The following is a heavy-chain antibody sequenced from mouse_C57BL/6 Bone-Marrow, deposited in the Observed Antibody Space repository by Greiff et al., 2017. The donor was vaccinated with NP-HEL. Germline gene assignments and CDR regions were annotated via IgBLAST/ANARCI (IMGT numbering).Heavy chain of an antibody. CDR2: IYPGNSDT. Sequence: DVKLQESGTVLARPGASVKMSCKTSGYTFTSYWMHWVKQRPGQGLEWIGAIYPGNSDTSYNQKFKGKAKLTAVTSASTAYMELSSLTNEDSAVYYCYGSSYDWYFDVWGTGTTVTVSS. CDR3: YGSSYDWYFDV. D-gene: IGHD1-1*01. V-gene: IGHV1-5*01. J-gene: IGHJ1*03. CDR1: GYTFTSYW.